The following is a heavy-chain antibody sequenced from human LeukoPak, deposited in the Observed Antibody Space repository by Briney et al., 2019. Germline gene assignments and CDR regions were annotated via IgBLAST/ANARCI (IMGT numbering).Heavy chain of an antibody. CDR3: ARDPSYDILTGYKYAFDV. CDR2: IKQDGSEK. CDR1: GLTFSMYW. D-gene: IGHD3-9*01. Sequence: PGGSLRLSCAASGLTFSMYWMSWVRQAPGKGLEWVANIKQDGSEKFYAGSVKGRFTISRDNAKNSLYLQMNSLRAEDTAVYYCARDPSYDILTGYKYAFDVWGQGTMVTVSS. V-gene: IGHV3-7*01. J-gene: IGHJ3*01.